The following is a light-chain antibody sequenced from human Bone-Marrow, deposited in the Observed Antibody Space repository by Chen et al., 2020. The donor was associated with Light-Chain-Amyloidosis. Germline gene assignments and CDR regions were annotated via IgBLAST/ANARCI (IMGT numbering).Light chain of an antibody. J-gene: IGLJ3*02. Sequence: QSALTQPASVSGSPGQSIALSCTGTSSDVGSYNYVSWYQQHPGKAPKLMLYEVSNRPSGVSNRFSGSKSGNTASLTISGLQAEDEADHYCSSYTSSSTSWVFGGGTKLTVL. V-gene: IGLV2-14*01. CDR3: SSYTSSSTSWV. CDR2: EVS. CDR1: SSDVGSYNY.